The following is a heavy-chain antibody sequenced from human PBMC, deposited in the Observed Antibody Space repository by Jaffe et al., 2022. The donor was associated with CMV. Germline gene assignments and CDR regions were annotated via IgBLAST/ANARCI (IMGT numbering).Heavy chain of an antibody. CDR2: ISWNSGSI. CDR3: AKGSVDYGDYGTVILGVGGMDV. CDR1: GFTFDDYA. Sequence: EVQLVESGGGLVQPGRSLRLSCAASGFTFDDYAMHWVRQAPGKGLEWVSGISWNSGSIGYADSVKGRFTISRDNAKNSLYLQMNSLRAEDTALYYCAKGSVDYGDYGTVILGVGGMDVWGQGTTVTVSS. V-gene: IGHV3-9*01. J-gene: IGHJ6*02. D-gene: IGHD4-17*01.